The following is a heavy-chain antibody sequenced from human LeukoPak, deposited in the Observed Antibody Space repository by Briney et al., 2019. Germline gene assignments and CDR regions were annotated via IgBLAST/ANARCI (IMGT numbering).Heavy chain of an antibody. J-gene: IGHJ5*02. CDR3: ARATQYQLINWFDP. Sequence: PSETLSLTCTVSGGSISSYYWCWIRQPPGKGLEWIGYIYYSGSTNYNPSLKSRVTISVDTSKNQFSLKLSSVTAADTAVYYCARATQYQLINWFDPWGQGTLVTVSS. D-gene: IGHD2-2*01. CDR2: IYYSGST. V-gene: IGHV4-59*01. CDR1: GGSISSYY.